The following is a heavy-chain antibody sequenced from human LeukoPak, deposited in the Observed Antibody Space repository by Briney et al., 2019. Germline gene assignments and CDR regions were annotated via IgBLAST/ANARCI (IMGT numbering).Heavy chain of an antibody. Sequence: GGSLRLSCAASGFTFSSYGMSWVRQAPGKGPEWVSAISGSGGSTYYADSVKGRFTISRDNSKNTLYLQMNSLRAEDTAVYYCAKSRARTHLDYWGQGTLVTVSS. CDR3: AKSRARTHLDY. CDR1: GFTFSSYG. CDR2: ISGSGGST. D-gene: IGHD3-10*01. J-gene: IGHJ4*02. V-gene: IGHV3-23*01.